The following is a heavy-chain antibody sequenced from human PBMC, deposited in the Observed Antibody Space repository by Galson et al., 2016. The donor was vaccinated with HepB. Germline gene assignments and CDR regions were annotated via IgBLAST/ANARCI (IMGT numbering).Heavy chain of an antibody. CDR3: ARPLNVSIASHAFDI. D-gene: IGHD6-6*01. CDR2: IYVRGPT. Sequence: SDTLSLTCTVSGGSISTSGYYWVWIRQPPGRGLEWMGIIYVRGPTYYSQSIKLRVAISVDTSKNHIPLKLTSVTAADTAISSCARPLNVSIASHAFDIGGQGTMVTVSS. V-gene: IGHV4-39*02. CDR1: GGSISTSGYY. J-gene: IGHJ3*02.